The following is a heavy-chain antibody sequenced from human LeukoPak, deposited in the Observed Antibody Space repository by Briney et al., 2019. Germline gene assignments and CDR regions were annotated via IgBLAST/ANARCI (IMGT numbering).Heavy chain of an antibody. CDR1: GFTFSSYG. J-gene: IGHJ3*02. Sequence: GGSLRLSCAASGFTFSSYGMHWVRQAPGKGLEWVAVIWYDGSNKYYADSVKGRFTISRDNSKNTLYLQMNSLRAEDTAVYYCARGPPGSDRAFDIWGQGTMVTVS. D-gene: IGHD3-16*02. V-gene: IGHV3-33*01. CDR2: IWYDGSNK. CDR3: ARGPPGSDRAFDI.